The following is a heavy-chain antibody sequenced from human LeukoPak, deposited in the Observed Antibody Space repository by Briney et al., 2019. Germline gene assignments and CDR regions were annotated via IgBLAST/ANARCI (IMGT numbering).Heavy chain of an antibody. CDR3: ARRDSSGWTFDY. Sequence: SETLSLTCTVSGGSISTYYWSWIRQPPGKGLEWIGYIYYSGSTNYNPSLKSRVTISVDTSKNQFSLKLSSVTAADTAVYYCARRDSSGWTFDYWGQGTLVTVSS. D-gene: IGHD6-19*01. J-gene: IGHJ4*02. CDR2: IYYSGST. V-gene: IGHV4-59*08. CDR1: GGSISTYY.